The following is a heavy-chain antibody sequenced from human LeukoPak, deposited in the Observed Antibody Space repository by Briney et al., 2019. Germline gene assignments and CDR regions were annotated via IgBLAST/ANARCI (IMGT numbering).Heavy chain of an antibody. CDR1: GGTFSSYA. CDR2: IIPIFGTA. CDR3: ARVRPFAEAFDY. V-gene: IGHV1-69*05. J-gene: IGHJ4*02. D-gene: IGHD1-14*01. Sequence: ASVKVSCKASGGTFSSYAISWVRQAPGQGLEWMGRIIPIFGTANYAQKFQGRVTITTDESTSTAYMELSSLRSEDTAVYYCARVRPFAEAFDYWGQGTLVTVSS.